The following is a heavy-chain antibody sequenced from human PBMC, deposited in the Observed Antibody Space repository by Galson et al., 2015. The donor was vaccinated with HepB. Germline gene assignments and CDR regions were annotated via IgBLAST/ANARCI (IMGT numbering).Heavy chain of an antibody. V-gene: IGHV4-59*02. Sequence: SETLSLTCSVSGGPVSSSAWCWVRQPPGKGLDWIGCLYYRGSTNYNPSLKSRVTMSVDTSKNQFSLKLNSVTAADTAMYYCAREAYSGSRDNYYYSMDVWGQGTTVTVSS. J-gene: IGHJ6*02. CDR2: LYYRGST. CDR3: AREAYSGSRDNYYYSMDV. D-gene: IGHD5-24*01. CDR1: GGPVSSSA.